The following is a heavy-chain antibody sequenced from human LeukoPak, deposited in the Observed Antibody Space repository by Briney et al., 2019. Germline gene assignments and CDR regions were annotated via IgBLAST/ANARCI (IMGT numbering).Heavy chain of an antibody. CDR1: GVTFSVYW. J-gene: IGHJ4*02. D-gene: IGHD2-15*01. V-gene: IGHV3-7*01. CDR2: IKQDGGEE. CDR3: ARDDIPVI. Sequence: GGSLRLSCAASGVTFSVYWMSWVRQAPGKGLEWVASIKQDGGEEYYVDSVKGRFTISRDNAKKSLYLQMSSLRVEDTAVYYCARDDIPVIWGQGTLVTVSS.